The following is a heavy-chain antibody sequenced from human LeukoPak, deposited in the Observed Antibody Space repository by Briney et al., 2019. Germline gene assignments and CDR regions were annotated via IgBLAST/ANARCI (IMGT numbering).Heavy chain of an antibody. D-gene: IGHD3-3*01. CDR1: GYSISIGYY. J-gene: IGHJ4*02. CDR2: IYHSGST. V-gene: IGHV4-38-2*01. CDR3: ARTPITIFGVVTPFDY. Sequence: SETLSLTCAVSGYSISIGYYWGWIRQPPGEGLEWIGSIYHSGSTYYNPSLKSRVTISVDTSKNQFSLKLSSVTAADTAVYYCARTPITIFGVVTPFDYWGQGTLVTVSS.